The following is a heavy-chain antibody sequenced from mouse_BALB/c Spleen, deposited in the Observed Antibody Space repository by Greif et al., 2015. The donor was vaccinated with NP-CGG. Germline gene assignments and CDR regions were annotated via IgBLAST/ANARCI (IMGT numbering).Heavy chain of an antibody. CDR2: IYPGDGDT. J-gene: IGHJ3*01. CDR1: GYAFSSYW. CDR3: ARTDYDGPAWFAY. Sequence: QVQLQQSGAELVRPGSSVKISCKASGYAFSSYWMNWVKQRPGQGLEWIGQIYPGDGDTNYNGKFKGKATLTTDKSSSTAYMQLSSLTSEDSAVYFCARTDYDGPAWFAYWGQGTLVTVSA. D-gene: IGHD2-4*01. V-gene: IGHV1-80*01.